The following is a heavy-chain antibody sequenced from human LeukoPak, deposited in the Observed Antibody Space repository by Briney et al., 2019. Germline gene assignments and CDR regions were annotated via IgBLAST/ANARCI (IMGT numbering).Heavy chain of an antibody. CDR2: ISWDGGST. D-gene: IGHD3-10*01. V-gene: IGHV3-43D*03. CDR3: AKSPAGREYYFDY. J-gene: IGHJ4*02. Sequence: PGGSLRLSCAASGFTFDDYAMHWVRQAPGKGLEWVSLISWDGGSTYYADSVKGRFTISRDNSKNSLYLQMNSLRAEDTALYYCAKSPAGREYYFDYWGQGTLVTVSA. CDR1: GFTFDDYA.